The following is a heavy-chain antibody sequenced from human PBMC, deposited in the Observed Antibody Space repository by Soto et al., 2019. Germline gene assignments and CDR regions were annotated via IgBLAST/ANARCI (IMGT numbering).Heavy chain of an antibody. V-gene: IGHV3-23*01. CDR3: ATKQGVELVPLGTVYWFDP. J-gene: IGHJ5*02. CDR2: ISASGIKK. CDR1: GFLFENFG. Sequence: GGSLRLPCAASGFLFENFGMSGVRQDPGKWLEWISSISASGIKKYYADSVRGRVTISRGNSKSSVYLELNKLTADATAVYRGATKQGVELVPLGTVYWFDPWHKGSVFSVAS. D-gene: IGHD1-26*01.